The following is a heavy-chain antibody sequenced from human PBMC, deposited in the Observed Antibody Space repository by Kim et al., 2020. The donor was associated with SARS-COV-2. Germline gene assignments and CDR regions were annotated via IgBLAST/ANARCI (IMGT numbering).Heavy chain of an antibody. CDR3: AREESSSSYAFDI. CDR2: IIPIFGTA. D-gene: IGHD6-6*01. CDR1: GGTFSSYA. V-gene: IGHV1-69*13. Sequence: SVKVSCKASGGTFSSYAISWVRQAPGQGLEWMGGIIPIFGTANYAQKFQGRVTITADESTSTAYMELSSLRSEDTAVYYCAREESSSSYAFDIWGQGTMVTVSS. J-gene: IGHJ3*02.